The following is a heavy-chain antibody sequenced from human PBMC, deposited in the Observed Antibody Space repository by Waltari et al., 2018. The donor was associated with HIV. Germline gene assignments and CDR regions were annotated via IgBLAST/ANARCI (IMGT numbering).Heavy chain of an antibody. CDR3: ARGPMYRWFDP. D-gene: IGHD3-10*02. Sequence: EVQLVESGGDLVQPGGSLRLSCAASGFKFDDYAMHWVRQAPGKGREWVSGISWKRGNIAYADSVKGRFTISRDNAKNSLYLQMSSLRAEDTAFYYCARGPMYRWFDPWGQGTLVTVSS. J-gene: IGHJ5*02. CDR1: GFKFDDYA. V-gene: IGHV3-9*01. CDR2: ISWKRGNI.